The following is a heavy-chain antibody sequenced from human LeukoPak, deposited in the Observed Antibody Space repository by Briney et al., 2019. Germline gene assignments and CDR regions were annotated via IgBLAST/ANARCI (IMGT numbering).Heavy chain of an antibody. D-gene: IGHD6-13*01. Sequence: GGSLRLSCAASGFTFSSYSMNWVRQAPGKGLEWVPYISSSGTTIYYADSVKGRFTISRDNAKNSLYLQMNSLRDEDTAVYYCARVWGLAVAGGEIEYWGQGTLVTVSS. CDR3: ARVWGLAVAGGEIEY. CDR2: ISSSGTTI. J-gene: IGHJ4*02. CDR1: GFTFSSYS. V-gene: IGHV3-48*02.